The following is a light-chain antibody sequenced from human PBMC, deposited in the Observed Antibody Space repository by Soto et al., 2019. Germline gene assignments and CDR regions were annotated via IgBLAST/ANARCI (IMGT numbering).Light chain of an antibody. J-gene: IGLJ1*01. V-gene: IGLV1-44*01. CDR3: AAWDDGLNGYV. CDR2: SNN. CDR1: SSNIGSNP. Sequence: QSVLTQPPSASGTPGQRVTISCSGSSSNIGSNPVNWYQQLPGTAPKLLIYSNNQWPSGVPDRFSGSKSGTSASLAISGLQSEDEADYYCAAWDDGLNGYVFGTGTKVTVL.